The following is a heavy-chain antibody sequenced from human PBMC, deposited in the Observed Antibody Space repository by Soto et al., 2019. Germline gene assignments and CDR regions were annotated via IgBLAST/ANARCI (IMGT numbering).Heavy chain of an antibody. J-gene: IGHJ4*02. V-gene: IGHV3-23*01. Sequence: PGGSLRLSCAASGFTFSSYSITWVRQAPWKGLEWLSGISGSGDFTYYADSVKGRFTISRENSKNKLHLQMNSLRAEDTAVYFCAKAPEAIVPDGGFYWGQGTLIAVSS. CDR1: GFTFSSYS. CDR2: ISGSGDFT. CDR3: AKAPEAIVPDGGFY. D-gene: IGHD3-16*02.